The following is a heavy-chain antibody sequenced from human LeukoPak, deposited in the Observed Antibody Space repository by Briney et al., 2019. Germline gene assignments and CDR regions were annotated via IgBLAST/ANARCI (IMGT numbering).Heavy chain of an antibody. CDR3: ARGLYSGSYYFDY. J-gene: IGHJ4*02. V-gene: IGHV4-59*01. Sequence: SETLSLTCTVSGGSISSYYWSWIRQPPGKGLEWIGYIYYSGSTNYNPSLKSRVTISVDTSKNQLSLKLSSVTAADTAVYYCARGLYSGSYYFDYWGQGTLVTVSS. CDR1: GGSISSYY. D-gene: IGHD1-26*01. CDR2: IYYSGST.